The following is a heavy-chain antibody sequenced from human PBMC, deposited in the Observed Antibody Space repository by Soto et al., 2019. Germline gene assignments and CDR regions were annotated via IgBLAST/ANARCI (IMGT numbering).Heavy chain of an antibody. J-gene: IGHJ4*02. CDR3: ARGSRWYYYDSSGYAFAY. CDR1: RGSISSGGSY. Sequence: QVQLQESGPGLVKPSQTLSLTCTVSRGSISSGGSYWSWIRQHPGKGLEWIGYIYYSGSTYYNPSLTSRVTISVYTSKNQFSLKLSSVTAADTAVYYCARGSRWYYYDSSGYAFAYWGQGTLVTVSS. D-gene: IGHD3-22*01. CDR2: IYYSGST. V-gene: IGHV4-31*03.